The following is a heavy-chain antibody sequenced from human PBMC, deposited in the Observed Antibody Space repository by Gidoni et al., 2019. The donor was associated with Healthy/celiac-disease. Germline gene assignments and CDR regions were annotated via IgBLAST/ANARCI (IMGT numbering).Heavy chain of an antibody. Sequence: QAQLQQWGAGLLKPSETLSLTCAVYGGAFSGYYWSWFSQPPGKGREWIGEIKHSGSTNYNPSLKSRVTISVDTSKNQFSLKQSSVTAADTAVYYCARGGSGWSFDYWGQGTLVTVSS. J-gene: IGHJ4*02. V-gene: IGHV4-34*01. D-gene: IGHD6-19*01. CDR2: IKHSGST. CDR1: GGAFSGYY. CDR3: ARGGSGWSFDY.